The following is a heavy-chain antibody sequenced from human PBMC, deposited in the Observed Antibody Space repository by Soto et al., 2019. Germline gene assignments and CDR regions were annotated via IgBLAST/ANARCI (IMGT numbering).Heavy chain of an antibody. CDR2: IYYDGRS. V-gene: IGHV4-31*03. J-gene: IGHJ6*02. D-gene: IGHD3-10*01. Sequence: QVQLQESGPGLVKPSQTLSLTCSVSGDSISRNGYFWTWIRQHPGKGLEWIGYIYYDGRSYYTPSLKSRVIISVDTSKNQCSLNLTAVTAADTAVYYCARGTMLRGPGYYYAMDVWGQGTTVTVSS. CDR3: ARGTMLRGPGYYYAMDV. CDR1: GDSISRNGYF.